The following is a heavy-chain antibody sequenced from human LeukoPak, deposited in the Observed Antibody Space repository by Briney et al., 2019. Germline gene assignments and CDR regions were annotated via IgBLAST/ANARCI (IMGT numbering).Heavy chain of an antibody. Sequence: SETLSLTCTVSGASMTNYYWSWIRKPPGKGLEWIGYIYYSGITNYNPSLKSRVTISVDTSKNQFSLRLSSVTAADTAVYYCASPGIVAAGTDRGFDYWGQGTLVTVSS. CDR1: GASMTNYY. J-gene: IGHJ4*02. CDR3: ASPGIVAAGTDRGFDY. D-gene: IGHD6-13*01. V-gene: IGHV4-59*01. CDR2: IYYSGIT.